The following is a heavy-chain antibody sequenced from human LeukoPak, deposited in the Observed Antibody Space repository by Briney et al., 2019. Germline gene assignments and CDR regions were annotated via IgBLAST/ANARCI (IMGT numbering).Heavy chain of an antibody. V-gene: IGHV1-24*01. CDR2: FNREDDEP. Sequence: WASVKVSCNISGYTLTDFSMHWVRQAPGKGLEWMGGFNREDDEPIYAPHFRGRVTVTEDTSTDTAYMELSSLRSEDTAVYYCATLDSYYDNSWRPLIPDWGQGTLVTVSS. CDR3: ATLDSYYDNSWRPLIPD. D-gene: IGHD3-22*01. CDR1: GYTLTDFS. J-gene: IGHJ4*02.